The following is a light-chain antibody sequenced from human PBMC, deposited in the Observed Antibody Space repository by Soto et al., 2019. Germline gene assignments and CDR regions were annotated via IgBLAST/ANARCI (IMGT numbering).Light chain of an antibody. V-gene: IGLV2-8*01. CDR3: SSTAGSNNPDV. Sequence: QSVLTQPPSASGSPGQSVTISCTGTSSDIDIYNYVSWYQQHPGKAPKLIISEVTKRPSGVPDRFSGSKSGNTASLTVSGXXXXXXXXXXCSSTAGSNNPDVFGTGTKLTVL. CDR2: EVT. J-gene: IGLJ1*01. CDR1: SSDIDIYNY.